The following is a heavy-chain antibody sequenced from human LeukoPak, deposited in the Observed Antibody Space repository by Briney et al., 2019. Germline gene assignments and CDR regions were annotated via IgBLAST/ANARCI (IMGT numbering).Heavy chain of an antibody. CDR2: IYYSGST. CDR1: GGSISSYY. CDR3: ARALDTVTTPFDY. V-gene: IGHV4-59*01. Sequence: SETLSLTCTVSGGSISSYYWSWIRQPPGKGLEWIGYIYYSGSTNYNPSLKSRVTISVDTSKNQFSLKLSSVTAADTAVYYCARALDTVTTPFDYWGQGTLVTVSS. D-gene: IGHD4-17*01. J-gene: IGHJ4*02.